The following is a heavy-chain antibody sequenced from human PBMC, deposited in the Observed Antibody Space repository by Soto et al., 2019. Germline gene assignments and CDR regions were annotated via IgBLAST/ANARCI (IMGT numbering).Heavy chain of an antibody. CDR3: TRFGIAAAGTFGFTGIDY. CDR1: GGSISTTNYY. CDR2: IYYSGST. J-gene: IGHJ4*02. Sequence: SETLSLTCTVSGGSISTTNYYWGWIRQPPGKGLEWIGTIYYSGSTYYNPSLKSRVTISVDTSKNQFSLKLSSVTAADTALYYCTRFGIAAAGTFGFTGIDYWGQGTLVTVSS. V-gene: IGHV4-39*01. D-gene: IGHD6-13*01.